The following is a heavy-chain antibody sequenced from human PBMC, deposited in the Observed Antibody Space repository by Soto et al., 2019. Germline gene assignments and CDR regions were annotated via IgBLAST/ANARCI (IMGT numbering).Heavy chain of an antibody. CDR2: ISSSSSYI. D-gene: IGHD2-15*01. V-gene: IGHV3-21*01. J-gene: IGHJ4*02. CDR3: ARYYCSGGSCSNYFDY. Sequence: GGSLRLSYAASGFTFSSYSMNWVRQAPGKGLEWVSSISSSSSYIYYADSVKGRFTISRDNAKNSLYLQMNSLRAEDTAVYYCARYYCSGGSCSNYFDYWGQGTLVTVSS. CDR1: GFTFSSYS.